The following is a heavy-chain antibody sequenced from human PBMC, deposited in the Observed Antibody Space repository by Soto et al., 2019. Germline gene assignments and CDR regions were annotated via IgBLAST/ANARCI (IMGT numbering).Heavy chain of an antibody. CDR2: IWYDGSNK. CDR1: GFTFSSYG. V-gene: IGHV3-33*01. Sequence: QVQLVESGGGVVQPGRSLRLSCAASGFTFSSYGMHWVRQAPGKGLEWVAVIWYDGSNKYYADSVKGRFTISRDNSKKTLYPQMNSLRADATAVYYCARDEMGYDRSGYYYLGVYYYYDGMDVWGQGTTVTVSS. D-gene: IGHD3-22*01. J-gene: IGHJ6*02. CDR3: ARDEMGYDRSGYYYLGVYYYYDGMDV.